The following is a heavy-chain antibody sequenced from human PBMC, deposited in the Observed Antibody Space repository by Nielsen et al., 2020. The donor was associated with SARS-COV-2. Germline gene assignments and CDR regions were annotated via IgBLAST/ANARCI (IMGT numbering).Heavy chain of an antibody. CDR1: RDSVSSGSYY. D-gene: IGHD3-10*01. CDR3: ARGSFGNTYFAY. CDR2: VYYSGST. Sequence: SETLSLTCTVSRDSVSSGSYYWGWIRQPPGKGLEWIGFVYYSGSTNYNPSLKSRITMSVDTSKNQFSLKLRSVTAADTAVYFCARGSFGNTYFAYWGQGTLVTVSS. J-gene: IGHJ4*02. V-gene: IGHV4-61*01.